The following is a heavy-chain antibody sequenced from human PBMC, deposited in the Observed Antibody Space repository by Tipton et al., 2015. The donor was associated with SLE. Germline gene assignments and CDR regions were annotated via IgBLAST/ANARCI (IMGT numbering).Heavy chain of an antibody. V-gene: IGHV4-39*07. CDR1: GDSISSSSYY. D-gene: IGHD1-26*01. CDR3: ARGGVVGARWLDY. CDR2: IYYSGST. J-gene: IGHJ4*02. Sequence: TLSLTCTVSGDSISSSSYYWGWIRQPPGKGLEWIGSIYYSGSTYYNPSLKSRVTISVDTSKNQFSLTLGSGTAADTAVYYCARGGVVGARWLDYWGQGTLVTVSS.